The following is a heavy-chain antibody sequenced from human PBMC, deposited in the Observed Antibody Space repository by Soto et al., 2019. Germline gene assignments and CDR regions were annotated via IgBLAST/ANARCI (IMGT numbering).Heavy chain of an antibody. V-gene: IGHV1-18*01. CDR1: GYTFTSYG. J-gene: IGHJ4*02. CDR2: ISAYNGNT. D-gene: IGHD3-22*01. CDR3: ATHLDSRGPYYFDY. Sequence: VASVKVSCKASGYTFTSYGISWVRQAPGQGLEWMGWISAYNGNTNYAQKFQGRVTMTTDTSTSTAYMELRSLRSDDTAVYYCATHLDSRGPYYFDYWGQGTLVTVSS.